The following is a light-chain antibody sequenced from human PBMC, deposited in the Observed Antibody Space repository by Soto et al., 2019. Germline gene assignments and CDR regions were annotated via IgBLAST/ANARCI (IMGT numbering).Light chain of an antibody. J-gene: IGKJ4*01. CDR3: QQYFRAELT. Sequence: VVLTQSPGTLSLSPGQRATLSCRASQVLSSNYLAWYQQRPGQAPRLLIYDVFSRATGIPDRFSGSGSGSDFTLTISRLEPEDSGVYYCQQYFRAELTFGGGTKVELK. CDR2: DVF. V-gene: IGKV3-20*01. CDR1: QVLSSNY.